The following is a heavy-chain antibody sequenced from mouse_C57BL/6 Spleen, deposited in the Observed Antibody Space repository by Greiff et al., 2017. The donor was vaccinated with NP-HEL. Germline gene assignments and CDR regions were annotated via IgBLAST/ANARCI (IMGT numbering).Heavy chain of an antibody. CDR1: GYTFTSYW. CDR2: IDPSDSYT. V-gene: IGHV1-50*01. J-gene: IGHJ4*01. D-gene: IGHD3-1*01. CDR3: ARDREMDY. Sequence: QVQLQQPGAELVKPGASVKLSCKASGYTFTSYWMQWVKQRPGQGLEWIGEIDPSDSYTNYNQKFKGKATLTVDTSSSTAYMQLSSLTSEDSAVYYCARDREMDYWGQGTSVTVSS.